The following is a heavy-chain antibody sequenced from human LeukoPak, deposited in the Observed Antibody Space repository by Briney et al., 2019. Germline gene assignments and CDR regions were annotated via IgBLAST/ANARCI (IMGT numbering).Heavy chain of an antibody. CDR1: GFTFSSYW. V-gene: IGHV3-7*01. CDR3: ARDPENLFTMIVHDVFDI. J-gene: IGHJ3*02. Sequence: PGGSLRLSCAASGFTFSSYWMSWVRQAPGKGLEWVANIKQDGSEKYYADSVKGRFTISRDNAKNSLYLQMNSLRAEDTAVYYCARDPENLFTMIVHDVFDIWGQGTMVTVSS. D-gene: IGHD3-22*01. CDR2: IKQDGSEK.